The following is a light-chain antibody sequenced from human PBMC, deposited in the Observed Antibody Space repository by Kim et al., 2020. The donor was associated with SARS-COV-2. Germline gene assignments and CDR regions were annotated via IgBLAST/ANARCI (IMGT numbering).Light chain of an antibody. V-gene: IGKV1-27*01. CDR2: ADF. CDR1: QGIINS. CDR3: QKNNSAPWM. Sequence: GDRVTIPCRACQGIINSLVWYQQTPGKVPQLLIYADFALYSGVPSRFSGSGTGTASTLTISSLQPEDVATYYCQKNNSAPWMFGQGITA. J-gene: IGKJ1*01.